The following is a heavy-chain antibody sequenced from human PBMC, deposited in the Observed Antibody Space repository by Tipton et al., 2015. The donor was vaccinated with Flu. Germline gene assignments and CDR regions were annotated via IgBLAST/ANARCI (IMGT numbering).Heavy chain of an antibody. Sequence: SGFTFSDYYMSWIRRAPGKGLEWVSYISSSGSTIYYADSVKGRFTISRDNAKNSLYLQMNSLRAEDTAVYYCAREAAAAGTGAKNAFDIWGQGTMVTVSS. CDR3: AREAAAAGTGAKNAFDI. CDR2: ISSSGSTI. J-gene: IGHJ3*02. D-gene: IGHD6-13*01. CDR1: GFTFSDYY. V-gene: IGHV3-11*04.